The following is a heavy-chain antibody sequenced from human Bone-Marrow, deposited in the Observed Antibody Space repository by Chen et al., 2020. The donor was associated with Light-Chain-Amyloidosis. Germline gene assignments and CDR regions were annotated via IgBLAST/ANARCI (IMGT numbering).Heavy chain of an antibody. CDR1: GGSISGSDW. CDR3: ARRVVVDYFFDY. D-gene: IGHD3-22*01. J-gene: IGHJ4*02. CDR2: VYESGTT. V-gene: IGHV4-4*02. Sequence: QVQLQESGPGLVKPSGTLSLTCAVSGGSISGSDWWSWVRQTPGKGLEWIGEVYESGTTKYNPSLKSRVTISVDKSKNQFSLNLSSVTAADTAVYYCARRVVVDYFFDYWGQGVLVTVSS.